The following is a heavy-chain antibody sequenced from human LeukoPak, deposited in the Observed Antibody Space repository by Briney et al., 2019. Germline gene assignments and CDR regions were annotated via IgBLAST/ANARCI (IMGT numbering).Heavy chain of an antibody. V-gene: IGHV4-4*02. CDR3: ARERLSISVVAATGSPFDY. CDR1: GGSISSSNW. Sequence: SETLSLTCAVSGGSISSSNWWSWVRQPPGKGLEWIGEIYHSGSTNYNPSLKSRVTISVDTSKNQFSLKLSSVTAADTAVYYCARERLSISVVAATGSPFDYWGQGTLVTVSS. D-gene: IGHD2-15*01. J-gene: IGHJ4*02. CDR2: IYHSGST.